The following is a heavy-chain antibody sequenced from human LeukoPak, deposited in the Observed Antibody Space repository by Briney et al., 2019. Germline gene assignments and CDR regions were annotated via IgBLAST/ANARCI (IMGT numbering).Heavy chain of an antibody. Sequence: GGSLRLSCAASGFTFSDHYMSWLRQAPGKGLEWLSYISSSGSPIYYADSVKGRFTITRDNAKNSLYLQMNSLRAEDTAVYYCTTAFKYQLLSNYYMDVWGKGTTVTVSS. CDR2: ISSSGSPI. CDR3: TTAFKYQLLSNYYMDV. D-gene: IGHD2-2*01. J-gene: IGHJ6*03. CDR1: GFTFSDHY. V-gene: IGHV3-11*01.